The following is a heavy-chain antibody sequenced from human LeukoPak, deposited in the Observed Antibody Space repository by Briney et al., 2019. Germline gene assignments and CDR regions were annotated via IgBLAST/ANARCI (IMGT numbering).Heavy chain of an antibody. Sequence: SETLSLTCTVSGGSISSYYWSWIRQPPGKGLEWIGEINHSGSTNYNPSLKSRVTISVDTSKNQFSLKLSSVTAADTAVYYCARRRSYYYDSSGYYYIDYWGQGTLVTVSS. D-gene: IGHD3-22*01. J-gene: IGHJ4*02. CDR2: INHSGST. CDR1: GGSISSYY. V-gene: IGHV4-34*01. CDR3: ARRRSYYYDSSGYYYIDY.